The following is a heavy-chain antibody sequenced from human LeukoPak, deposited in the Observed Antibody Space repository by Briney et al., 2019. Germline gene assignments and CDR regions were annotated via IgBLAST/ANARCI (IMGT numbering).Heavy chain of an antibody. J-gene: IGHJ4*02. CDR2: IIPIFGTA. Sequence: ASVRVSCKASGGTFSSYAISWVRQAPGQGLEWMGGIIPIFGTANYAQKFQGRVTMTRDMSTSTVYMELSSLRSEDTAVYYCARRGSSSSSFDYWGQGTLVTVSS. V-gene: IGHV1-69*05. CDR3: ARRGSSSSSFDY. CDR1: GGTFSSYA. D-gene: IGHD6-6*01.